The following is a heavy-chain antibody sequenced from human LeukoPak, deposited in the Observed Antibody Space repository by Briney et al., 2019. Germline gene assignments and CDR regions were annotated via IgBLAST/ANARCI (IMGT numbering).Heavy chain of an antibody. J-gene: IGHJ4*02. CDR1: GGSISSSSYY. CDR3: ARSPIVPTYLFDY. D-gene: IGHD2-2*01. V-gene: IGHV4-39*01. Sequence: SETLSLTCTVSGGSISSSSYYWGWIRQPPGKGLEWTGSIYYSGSTYYNPSLKSRFTISVDTSKNQFSLKLSSVTAADTAVYYCARSPIVPTYLFDYWGQGTLVTVSS. CDR2: IYYSGST.